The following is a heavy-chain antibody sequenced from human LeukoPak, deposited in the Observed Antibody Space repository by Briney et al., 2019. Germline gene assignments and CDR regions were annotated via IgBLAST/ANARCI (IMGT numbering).Heavy chain of an antibody. CDR2: ISSSSSTI. Sequence: GGSLRLSCAASGFTFSSYSMNWVRQAPGKGLEWVSYISSSSSTIYYADSVKGRFTISRDNAKNSLYLQINSLRAEDTAVYYCASWYCSSTSCQTWGQGTLVTVSS. V-gene: IGHV3-48*01. D-gene: IGHD2-2*01. J-gene: IGHJ5*02. CDR1: GFTFSSYS. CDR3: ASWYCSSTSCQT.